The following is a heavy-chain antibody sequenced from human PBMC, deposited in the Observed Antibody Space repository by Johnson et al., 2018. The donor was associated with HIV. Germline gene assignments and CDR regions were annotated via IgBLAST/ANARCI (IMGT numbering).Heavy chain of an antibody. V-gene: IGHV3-13*01. Sequence: VQLVESGGGLVQPGGSLRLSCAASGFTFSSYDMHWVRQATGKGLEWVSAIGTAGDTYYPGSVKGRFTISRENAKNSLYLQMNSLRAGDTAVYYCARESPGYAFDIWGRGTRVTVSS. J-gene: IGHJ3*02. CDR3: ARESPGYAFDI. CDR1: GFTFSSYD. CDR2: IGTAGDT. D-gene: IGHD1-1*01.